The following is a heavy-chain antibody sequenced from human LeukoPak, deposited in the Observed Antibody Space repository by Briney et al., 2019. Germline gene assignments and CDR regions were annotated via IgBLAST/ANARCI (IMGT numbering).Heavy chain of an antibody. Sequence: PSETLSLTCTVFGGSISSSSYYWGWIRQPPGKGLEWIGSIYYSGSTYYNPSLKSRVTISVDTSKNQFSLKLSSVTAADTAVYYCARSPFIAVAGLDYWGQGTLVTVSS. D-gene: IGHD6-19*01. V-gene: IGHV4-39*01. CDR2: IYYSGST. J-gene: IGHJ4*02. CDR1: GGSISSSSYY. CDR3: ARSPFIAVAGLDY.